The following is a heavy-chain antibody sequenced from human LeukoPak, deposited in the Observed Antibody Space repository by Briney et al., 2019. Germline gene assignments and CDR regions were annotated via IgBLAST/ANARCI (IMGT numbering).Heavy chain of an antibody. CDR2: IYTSGST. V-gene: IGHV4-4*07. D-gene: IGHD6-13*01. J-gene: IGHJ4*02. Sequence: SETLSLTCTVSGGSISSYYWSWIRQPAGKGLEWIGRIYTSGSTNYNPSLKSRVTMSVDTSKNQFSLKLSSVTAADTAVYYCARDLGGRDRYSSSWYYFDYWGQGILVTVSS. CDR3: ARDLGGRDRYSSSWYYFDY. CDR1: GGSISSYY.